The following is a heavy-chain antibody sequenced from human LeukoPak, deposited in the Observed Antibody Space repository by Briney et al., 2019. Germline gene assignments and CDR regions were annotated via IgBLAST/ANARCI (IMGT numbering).Heavy chain of an antibody. Sequence: SETLSLTCTVSGGSISSSSYYWGWIRLPPGKGLEWIGSIYYSGSTYYNPSLKSRVTISVDTSKNQFSLKLSSVTAADTAVYYCARQAGLRYFDWSTPTNWFDPWGQGTLVTVSS. CDR2: IYYSGST. V-gene: IGHV4-39*01. D-gene: IGHD3-9*01. CDR1: GGSISSSSYY. J-gene: IGHJ5*02. CDR3: ARQAGLRYFDWSTPTNWFDP.